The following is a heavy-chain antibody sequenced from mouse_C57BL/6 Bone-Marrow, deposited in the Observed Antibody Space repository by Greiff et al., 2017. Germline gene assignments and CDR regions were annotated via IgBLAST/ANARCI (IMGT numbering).Heavy chain of an antibody. V-gene: IGHV1-53*01. CDR1: GYTFTSYW. J-gene: IGHJ4*01. CDR3: ARYNYGSSYDAMDY. Sequence: QVQLKQSGTELVKPGASVKLSCKASGYTFTSYWMHWVKQRPGQGLEWIGNINPSNGGTNYNEKFKSKATLTVDKSSSTAYMQLSSLTSEDSAVYYCARYNYGSSYDAMDYWGQGTSVTVSS. D-gene: IGHD1-1*01. CDR2: INPSNGGT.